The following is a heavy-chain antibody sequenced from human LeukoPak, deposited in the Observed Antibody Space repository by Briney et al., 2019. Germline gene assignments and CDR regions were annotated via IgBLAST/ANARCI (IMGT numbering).Heavy chain of an antibody. CDR1: GFTFSNAY. CDR2: ISSGSTII. CDR3: AKVPRQHDNWFDP. D-gene: IGHD6-13*01. J-gene: IGHJ5*02. Sequence: PGGSLRLSCAASGFTFSNAYMNWVRQAPGKGLEWVSYISSGSTIIHYADSVKGRFTISRDDAKNSLYLQMNSLRAEDTAVYYCAKVPRQHDNWFDPWGQGTLVTVSS. V-gene: IGHV3-48*01.